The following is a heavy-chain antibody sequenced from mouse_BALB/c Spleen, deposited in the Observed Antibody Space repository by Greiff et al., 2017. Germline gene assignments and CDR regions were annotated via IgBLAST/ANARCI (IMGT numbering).Heavy chain of an antibody. V-gene: IGHV3-2*02. CDR3: ARGEYYGYWFAY. D-gene: IGHD1-2*01. CDR1: GYSITSDYA. Sequence: EVKLQESGPGLVKPSQSLSLTCTVTGYSITSDYAWNWIRQFPGNKLEWMGYISYSGSTSYNPSLKSRISITRDTSKNQFFLQLNSVTTEDTATYYCARGEYYGYWFAYGGQGTLVTVSA. CDR2: ISYSGST. J-gene: IGHJ3*01.